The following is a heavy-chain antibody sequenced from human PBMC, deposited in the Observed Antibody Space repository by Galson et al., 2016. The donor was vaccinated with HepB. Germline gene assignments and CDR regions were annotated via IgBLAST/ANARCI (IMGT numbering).Heavy chain of an antibody. V-gene: IGHV1-69*01. J-gene: IGHJ6*02. Sequence: SCKASGGTFSSSAISWVRQAPGQGLEWLGLIIPSFDTTNYAQNFQGRVTITADESTTTVYMKLRSLRSADTAVYYCARKPGYEFWSGTQSDYGMDVWGQGAPVTVSS. CDR1: GGTFSSSA. CDR3: ARKPGYEFWSGTQSDYGMDV. D-gene: IGHD3-3*01. CDR2: IIPSFDTT.